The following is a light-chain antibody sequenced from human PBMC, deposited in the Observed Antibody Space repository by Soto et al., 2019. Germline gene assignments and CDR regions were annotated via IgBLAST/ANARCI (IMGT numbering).Light chain of an antibody. CDR1: SSDVGGYNY. CDR3: SSYTSSSTRV. Sequence: QPVLTQPASVSGSPGQSITISCTGTSSDVGGYNYVSWYQQHPGKAPKLMIYDVSNRPSGVSNRFSGSKPGNTASLTISGLQAEDEADYYCSSYTSSSTRVFGGGTKLTVL. J-gene: IGLJ2*01. V-gene: IGLV2-14*01. CDR2: DVS.